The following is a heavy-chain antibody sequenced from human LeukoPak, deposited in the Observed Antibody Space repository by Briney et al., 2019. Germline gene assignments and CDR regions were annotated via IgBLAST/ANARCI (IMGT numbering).Heavy chain of an antibody. J-gene: IGHJ4*02. V-gene: IGHV3-66*01. D-gene: IGHD5-12*01. CDR3: ATYSGYDPTSGY. Sequence: GGSLRLSCAASGFTVSSNYMSWVRQAPGKGLEWVSVIYSGGSTYYADSVKGRFTISRDNSKNTLYLQMNSLRAEDTAVYYCATYSGYDPTSGYWGQGTLVTVSS. CDR2: IYSGGST. CDR1: GFTVSSNY.